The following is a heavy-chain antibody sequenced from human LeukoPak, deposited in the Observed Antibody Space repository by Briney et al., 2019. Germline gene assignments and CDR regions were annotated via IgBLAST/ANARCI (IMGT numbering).Heavy chain of an antibody. CDR3: AKDGSXDILTXPDGFDX. Sequence: GGSLRLSCAASGFTFSSYAMSWVRQAPGKGLEWVSAISGSGGSTYYADSVKGRFTISRDNSKNTLYLQMNSLRAEDTAVYYCAKDGSXDILTXPDGFDXWGXXTXXXVSS. V-gene: IGHV3-23*01. CDR2: ISGSGGST. D-gene: IGHD3-9*01. CDR1: GFTFSSYA. J-gene: IGHJ5*02.